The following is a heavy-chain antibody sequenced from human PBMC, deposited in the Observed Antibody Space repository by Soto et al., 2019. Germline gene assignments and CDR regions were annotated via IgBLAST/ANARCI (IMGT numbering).Heavy chain of an antibody. CDR3: TTATFWGATGKVY. D-gene: IGHD1-26*01. V-gene: IGHV3-15*07. Sequence: CLKLACAASGVTVRNAWMNGARQAPEKWLEWVGLNKSKADGGATDYAAPVKGRFTISRDDSKNTLYLQMNSLKTEDTAVFYCTTATFWGATGKVYWGQGTLVTVSS. CDR2: NKSKADGGAT. CDR1: GVTVRNAW. J-gene: IGHJ4*02.